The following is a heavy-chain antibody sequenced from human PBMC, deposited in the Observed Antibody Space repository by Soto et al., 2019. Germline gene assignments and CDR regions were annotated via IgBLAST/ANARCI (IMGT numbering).Heavy chain of an antibody. D-gene: IGHD6-6*01. CDR2: ISYDGSNK. CDR1: GFTFSSYA. Sequence: QVQLVESGGGVVQPGRSLRLSCAASGFTFSSYAMHWVRQAPGKGLEWVAVISYDGSNKYYADSVKGRFTISRDNSKNTLYLQMNSLRAEDTAVYYCARDHGSSSSGWVAYWGQGTLVTVSS. CDR3: ARDHGSSSSGWVAY. J-gene: IGHJ4*02. V-gene: IGHV3-30-3*01.